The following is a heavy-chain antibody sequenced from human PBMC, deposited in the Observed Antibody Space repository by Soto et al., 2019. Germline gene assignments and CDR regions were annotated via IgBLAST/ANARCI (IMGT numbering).Heavy chain of an antibody. V-gene: IGHV1-18*01. CDR2: ISAYNGNT. CDR3: ARDGSGRDFWSGYNWFDP. CDR1: GYTFTRYG. J-gene: IGHJ5*02. D-gene: IGHD3-3*01. Sequence: ASVKVSCKASGYTFTRYGISWVRQDPGQGLEWTGWISAYNGNTNYAQKLQGRVTMTTDTSTSTAYMELRSLRSDDTAVYYCARDGSGRDFWSGYNWFDPWGQGTLVTVSS.